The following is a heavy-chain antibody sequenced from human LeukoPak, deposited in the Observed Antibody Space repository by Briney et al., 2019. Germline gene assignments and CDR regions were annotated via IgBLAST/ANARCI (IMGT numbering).Heavy chain of an antibody. V-gene: IGHV3-30*18. Sequence: QAGGSLRLSCAASGFTFSSYGMHWVRQAPGKGVEWVAVISYDGSNKYYADSVKGRFTISRDNCKNTLYLQMNSLRAEDTAVYYCAKAYYDILTGYADYYYYYGMDVWGQGTTVTVSS. D-gene: IGHD3-9*01. CDR3: AKAYYDILTGYADYYYYYGMDV. J-gene: IGHJ6*02. CDR1: GFTFSSYG. CDR2: ISYDGSNK.